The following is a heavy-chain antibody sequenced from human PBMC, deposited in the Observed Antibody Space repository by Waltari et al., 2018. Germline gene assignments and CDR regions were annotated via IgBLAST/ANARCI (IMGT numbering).Heavy chain of an antibody. J-gene: IGHJ3*02. CDR3: ARDWYYGSGSSAAFDI. D-gene: IGHD3-10*01. Sequence: QVQLVQSVPEVKKPGSSVKVSCKASGGTFSSYATSRVRQAPGQGLEWMGGIIPIFGTANYEQKFQGRVTITADKSTSTAYMELSSLRSEDTAVYYCARDWYYGSGSSAAFDIWDQGTMVTVSS. V-gene: IGHV1-69*06. CDR1: GGTFSSYA. CDR2: IIPIFGTA.